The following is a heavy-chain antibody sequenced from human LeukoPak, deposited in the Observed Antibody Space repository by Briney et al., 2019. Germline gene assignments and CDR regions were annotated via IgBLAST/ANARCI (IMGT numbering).Heavy chain of an antibody. CDR1: GGTFSSYT. CDR3: VYDSSGLHFDY. Sequence: SVKVSCKASGGTFSSYTISWVRQAPGQGLEWMGGIIPIFGTANYAQKFQGRVTITADESTSTAYMELSSLRSEDTAVYYCVYDSSGLHFDYWGQGTLVTVSS. V-gene: IGHV1-69*13. CDR2: IIPIFGTA. D-gene: IGHD3-22*01. J-gene: IGHJ4*02.